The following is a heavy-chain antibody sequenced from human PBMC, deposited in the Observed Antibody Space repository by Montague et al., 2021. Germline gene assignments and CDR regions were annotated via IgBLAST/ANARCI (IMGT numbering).Heavy chain of an antibody. CDR2: VYSSGGT. CDR3: ARGHGYDSSWFY. D-gene: IGHD6-13*01. Sequence: SGTLSLTCSVSGDSITGYYWSWIRLPPGKGLEWIGYVYSSGGTSYNPSLKSRVIISVESAKNQISLTLNSATAADTAVYYCARGHGYDSSWFYWGQGTLIFVS. CDR1: GDSITGYY. V-gene: IGHV4-59*12. J-gene: IGHJ4*02.